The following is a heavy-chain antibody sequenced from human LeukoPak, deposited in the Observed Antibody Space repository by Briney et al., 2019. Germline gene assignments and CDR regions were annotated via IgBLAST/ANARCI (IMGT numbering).Heavy chain of an antibody. CDR2: ISGSGTTM. Sequence: GGSLRLSCAASGFTFSSYTMNWVRQTPGKGLEWVSYISGSGTTMYYADSVKGRFTISRDNAKNSLYLQMNSLRAEDTALYYCAKGYDMNQRRLRLDYWGQGTLVTVSS. V-gene: IGHV3-48*01. CDR3: AKGYDMNQRRLRLDY. J-gene: IGHJ4*02. D-gene: IGHD3-9*01. CDR1: GFTFSSYT.